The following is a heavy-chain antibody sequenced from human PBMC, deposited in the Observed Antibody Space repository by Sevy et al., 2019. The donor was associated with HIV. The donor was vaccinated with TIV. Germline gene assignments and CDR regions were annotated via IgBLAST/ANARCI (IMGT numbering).Heavy chain of an antibody. D-gene: IGHD6-19*01. V-gene: IGHV3-7*01. CDR3: VTDDRPSGWLFDF. CDR2: INRDESAT. CDR1: GFSFRSYW. Sequence: GGSLRLSCAASGFSFRSYWMTWVRQAPGKGLEWVANINRDESATNYVGSVKGRFTIFRDNAKNLLYLQMNSLRVDDTAVYYCVTDDRPSGWLFDFWGPGTQVTVSP. J-gene: IGHJ4*02.